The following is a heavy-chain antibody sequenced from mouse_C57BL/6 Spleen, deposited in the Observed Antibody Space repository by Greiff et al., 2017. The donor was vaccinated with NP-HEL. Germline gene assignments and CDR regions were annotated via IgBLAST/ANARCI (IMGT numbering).Heavy chain of an antibody. CDR3: ARHDTTVTGYFDY. V-gene: IGHV5-6*01. CDR1: GFTFSSYG. D-gene: IGHD1-1*01. CDR2: ISSGGSYT. J-gene: IGHJ2*01. Sequence: EVQLVESGGDLVKPGGSLKLSCAASGFTFSSYGMSWVRQTPDKRLEWVATISSGGSYTYYPDSVKGRFTISRDNAKNTLYLQMSSLKSEDTAMYYCARHDTTVTGYFDYWGQGTTLTVSS.